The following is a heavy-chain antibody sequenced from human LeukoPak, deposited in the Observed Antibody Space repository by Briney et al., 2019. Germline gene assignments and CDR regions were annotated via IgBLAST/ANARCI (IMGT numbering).Heavy chain of an antibody. Sequence: GGTLRLSCGASGFTFGTYWMHWVRQAPGKGLVWVSGINSDGGTTTYADSVKGRFTISRDNAKNTLYLQMNNLRAEDTAIYYCATDYYVSGSYYRLFYWGQGTLVTVSS. CDR2: INSDGGTT. J-gene: IGHJ4*02. V-gene: IGHV3-74*01. CDR3: ATDYYVSGSYYRLFY. CDR1: GFTFGTYW. D-gene: IGHD3-10*01.